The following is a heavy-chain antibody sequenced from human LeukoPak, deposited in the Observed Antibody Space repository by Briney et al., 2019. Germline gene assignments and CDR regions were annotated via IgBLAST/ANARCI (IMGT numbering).Heavy chain of an antibody. CDR2: ISPGGGTT. V-gene: IGHV3-23*01. Sequence: GGSLRLSCAVSGFTFSNEAMGWVRQLRGGGLEWVSTISPGGGTTYYAESMKGRFTISRDNSKSTLYFEMNSLRVEDTAVYYCVREATGYSFADYWGQGTLVSVSS. D-gene: IGHD1-26*01. CDR1: GFTFSNEA. J-gene: IGHJ4*02. CDR3: VREATGYSFADY.